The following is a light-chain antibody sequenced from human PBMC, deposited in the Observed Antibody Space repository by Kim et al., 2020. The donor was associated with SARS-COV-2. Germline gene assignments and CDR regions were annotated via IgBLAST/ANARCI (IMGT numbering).Light chain of an antibody. V-gene: IGKV3D-15*01. CDR3: KQYNDWPQT. Sequence: EIVLTQSPATLSVSPGERATLSCRASHSISSNLAWYQQTPGQAPRLLIYAASTRATGVPARFSGSESGTEFTLTISSLQSEDFAVYYCKQYNDWPQTFGEGTKGGIK. J-gene: IGKJ4*02. CDR1: HSISSN. CDR2: AAS.